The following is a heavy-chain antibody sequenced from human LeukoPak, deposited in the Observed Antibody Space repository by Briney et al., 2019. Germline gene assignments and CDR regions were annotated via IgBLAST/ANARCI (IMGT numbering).Heavy chain of an antibody. V-gene: IGHV3-9*01. D-gene: IGHD2-2*01. J-gene: IGHJ3*02. CDR2: ISWNSGSI. Sequence: GRSLRLSCAASGFTFDDYAMHWVRQAPGKGLEWVSGISWNSGSIGYADSVKGRLTISRDNAKNSLYLQMNSLRAEDTALYYCAKDRLLTSYDAFDIWGQGAMVTVSS. CDR1: GFTFDDYA. CDR3: AKDRLLTSYDAFDI.